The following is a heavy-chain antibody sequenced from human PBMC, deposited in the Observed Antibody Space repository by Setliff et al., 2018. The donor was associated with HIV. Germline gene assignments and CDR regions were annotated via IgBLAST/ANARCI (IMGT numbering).Heavy chain of an antibody. CDR1: GFTFSNYA. Sequence: GSLRLSCAASGFTFSNYAMSWVRQAPGKGLEWVSGLIENGVDKYYAGSVKDRFTISRDNSKNMVYLQMNSLRAEDTALYYCAKVKVPTTDLYFLDYWGQGTPVTVPQ. CDR3: AKVKVPTTDLYFLDY. V-gene: IGHV3-23*01. D-gene: IGHD1-1*01. CDR2: LIENGVDK. J-gene: IGHJ4*02.